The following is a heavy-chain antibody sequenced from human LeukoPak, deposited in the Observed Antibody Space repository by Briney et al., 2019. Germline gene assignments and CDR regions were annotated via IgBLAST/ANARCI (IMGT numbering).Heavy chain of an antibody. J-gene: IGHJ4*02. Sequence: GASVKVSCKVSGHILTELSMHWVRQAPGKGLEWMGGFDPEDGETIYAQKFQGRVTMTEDTSTDTAYMELSSLRSEDTAVYYCATVWRYFDWLSLYYWGQGTLVTVSS. CDR3: ATVWRYFDWLSLYY. D-gene: IGHD3-9*01. CDR2: FDPEDGET. V-gene: IGHV1-24*01. CDR1: GHILTELS.